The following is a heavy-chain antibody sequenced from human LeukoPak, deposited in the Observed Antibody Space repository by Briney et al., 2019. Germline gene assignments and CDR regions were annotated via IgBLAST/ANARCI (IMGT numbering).Heavy chain of an antibody. J-gene: IGHJ4*02. V-gene: IGHV4-39*07. CDR3: ARRRNYYGSGSYCNVGLLDY. Sequence: PSETLSLTCIVSGGSISSSTYFWGWIRQPPGKGLEWIGIISYNGTTYYNPSLKRRVTISVDTSKNQFSLKLSSVTAADTAVYYCARRRNYYGSGSYCNVGLLDYWGQGTLVTVSS. CDR2: ISYNGTT. D-gene: IGHD3-10*01. CDR1: GGSISSSTYF.